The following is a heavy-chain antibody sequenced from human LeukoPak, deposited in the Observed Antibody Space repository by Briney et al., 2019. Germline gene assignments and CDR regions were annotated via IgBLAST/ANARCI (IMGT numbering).Heavy chain of an antibody. Sequence: SETLSLTCTVSGGSISSGSYYWSWIRQPAGKGLEWIGRIYTSGSTNYNPSLKSRVTTSVDTSKNQFSLKLSSVTAADTAVYYCARAELYYFDYWGQGTLVTVSS. V-gene: IGHV4-61*02. CDR3: ARAELYYFDY. CDR2: IYTSGST. D-gene: IGHD1-26*01. CDR1: GGSISSGSYY. J-gene: IGHJ4*02.